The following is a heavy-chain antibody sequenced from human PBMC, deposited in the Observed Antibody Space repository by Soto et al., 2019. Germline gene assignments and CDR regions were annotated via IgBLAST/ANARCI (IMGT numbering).Heavy chain of an antibody. V-gene: IGHV1-69*06. D-gene: IGHD1-26*01. CDR1: GGPFRSYA. J-gene: IGHJ3*02. CDR2: IIPIFGTA. Sequence: SVKVSCKASGGPFRSYAISWVRQAPGQGLEWMGGIIPIFGTANYAQKFQGRVTITADKSTSTAYMELSSLRSEDTAVYYCARGSGMGAPDGSFDIWGQGTMVTVSS. CDR3: ARGSGMGAPDGSFDI.